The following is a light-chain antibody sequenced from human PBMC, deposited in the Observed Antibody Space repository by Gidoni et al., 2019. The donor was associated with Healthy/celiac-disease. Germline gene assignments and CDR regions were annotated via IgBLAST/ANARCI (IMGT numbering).Light chain of an antibody. Sequence: DIVMTQSPDSLAGSLGERATINCKSSQSVLYSSNNKNYLAWYQQKPGQPPKLLIYLASTRESGVPARFSCSGSGTDFTLTISSLQAEDVAVYYFQQYYSTPRTFGQGTKVEIK. CDR3: QQYYSTPRT. V-gene: IGKV4-1*01. CDR2: LAS. CDR1: QSVLYSSNNKNY. J-gene: IGKJ1*01.